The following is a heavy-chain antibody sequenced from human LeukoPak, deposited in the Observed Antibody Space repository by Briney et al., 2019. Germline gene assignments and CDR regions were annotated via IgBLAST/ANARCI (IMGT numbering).Heavy chain of an antibody. J-gene: IGHJ6*04. CDR1: GGTFSSYA. V-gene: IGHV1-69*13. CDR3: ARVSGVTMVRGVIHYYYGMDV. Sequence: EASVKVSCKASGGTFSSYAISWVRQAPGQGLEWMGGIIPIFGTANYAQKFQGRVTITADESTSTAYMELSGLRSEDTAVYYCARVSGVTMVRGVIHYYYGMDVWGKGTTVTVSS. D-gene: IGHD3-10*01. CDR2: IIPIFGTA.